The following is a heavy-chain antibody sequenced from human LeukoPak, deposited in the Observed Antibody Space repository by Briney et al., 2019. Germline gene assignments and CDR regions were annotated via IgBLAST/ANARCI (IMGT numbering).Heavy chain of an antibody. CDR1: GFTFSDYY. CDR3: ARDYCSGASCLRIQTLDS. D-gene: IGHD2-15*01. J-gene: IGHJ4*02. CDR2: VTGSGDIA. Sequence: GGSLRLSCATSGFTFSDYYMSWIRQAPGKGLEWVPYVTGSGDIASYADSVRGRFTISRDNAKNQLYLQMNSLGVEDTALYYCARDYCSGASCLRIQTLDSWGQGTLVTVSS. V-gene: IGHV3-11*04.